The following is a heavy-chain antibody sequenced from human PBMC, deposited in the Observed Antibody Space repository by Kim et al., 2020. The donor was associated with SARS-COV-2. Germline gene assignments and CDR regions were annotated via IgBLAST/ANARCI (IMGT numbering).Heavy chain of an antibody. Sequence: TSYADRVQGRFTLSRDYSKNTLYLQMNNLRADDTAVYCCAKMMTSYFDYWGQGTLVTVSS. CDR2: T. D-gene: IGHD2-21*02. CDR3: AKMMTSYFDY. J-gene: IGHJ4*02. V-gene: IGHV3-23*01.